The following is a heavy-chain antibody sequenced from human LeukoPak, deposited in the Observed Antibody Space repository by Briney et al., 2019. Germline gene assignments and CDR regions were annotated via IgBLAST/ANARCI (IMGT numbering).Heavy chain of an antibody. CDR1: GFTFSSYD. Sequence: GGSLRLSCAASGFTFSSYDMHWVRQATGKGLEWVSAIGTAGDTYYPGSVKGRFTISRDNSKNTLYLQMNSLRAEDTAVYYCARDGYCSGGSCYSDYWGQGTLVTVSS. CDR3: ARDGYCSGGSCYSDY. CDR2: IGTAGDT. V-gene: IGHV3-13*01. D-gene: IGHD2-15*01. J-gene: IGHJ4*02.